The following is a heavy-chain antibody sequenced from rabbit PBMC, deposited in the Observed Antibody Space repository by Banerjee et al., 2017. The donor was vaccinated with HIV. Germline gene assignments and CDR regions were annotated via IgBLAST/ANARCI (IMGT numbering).Heavy chain of an antibody. J-gene: IGHJ6*01. CDR3: ARELGDYYGMDL. CDR1: GFSFSNKYV. Sequence: QEQLVESGGGLVKPEGSLTLSCTASGFSFSNKYVMYWVRQAPGKGLEWIACINTSTGNTVYASWAKGRFTISKTSSTTLTLQMTSLTVADTATYFCARELGDYYGMDLWGQGTLVTVS. D-gene: IGHD4-1*01. V-gene: IGHV1S45*01. CDR2: INTSTGNT.